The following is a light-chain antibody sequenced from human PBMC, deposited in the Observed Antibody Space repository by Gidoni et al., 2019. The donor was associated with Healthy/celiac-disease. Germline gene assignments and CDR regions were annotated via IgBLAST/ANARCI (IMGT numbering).Light chain of an antibody. CDR1: QDISNY. V-gene: IGKV1-33*01. CDR2: DAS. J-gene: IGKJ4*01. CDR3: QQYDNLPPPA. Sequence: DIQMTQSPSSLSASVGDRVTITCQASQDISNYLNWYQQKPGKAPTLLIYDASNLETGVPSRFSGSGCGTDFTFTISSLQPEDIATYYCQQYDNLPPPAFGGGTKVEIK.